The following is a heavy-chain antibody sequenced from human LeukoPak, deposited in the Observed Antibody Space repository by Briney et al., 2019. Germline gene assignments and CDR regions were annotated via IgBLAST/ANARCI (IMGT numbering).Heavy chain of an antibody. CDR3: ARGHTVIVPAAIGVGWFDP. CDR2: IYYSGST. D-gene: IGHD2-2*02. V-gene: IGHV4-59*01. J-gene: IGHJ5*02. Sequence: SETLSLTCTVSGGSISGYYWSWIRQPPGKGLEWIGYIYYSGSTNYNPSLKSRVTISVDTSKNQFSLKLSSVTAADTAVYYCARGHTVIVPAAIGVGWFDPWGQGTLVTVSS. CDR1: GGSISGYY.